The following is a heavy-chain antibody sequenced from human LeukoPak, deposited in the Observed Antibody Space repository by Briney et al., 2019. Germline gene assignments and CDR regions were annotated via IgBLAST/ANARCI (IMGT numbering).Heavy chain of an antibody. Sequence: SETLSLTCTVSGCSISSYYWSWIRQPPGKGLEWIGYIYTSGSANYNPSLKSRVTISVDTSKHQFSLKLSSVTAADTAVYYCASQTDPYNWFGPWGQGTLVTVSS. CDR3: ASQTDPYNWFGP. CDR1: GCSISSYY. CDR2: IYTSGSA. J-gene: IGHJ5*02. V-gene: IGHV4-4*09.